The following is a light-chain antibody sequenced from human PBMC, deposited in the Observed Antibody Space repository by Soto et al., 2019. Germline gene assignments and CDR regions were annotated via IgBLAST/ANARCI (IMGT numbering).Light chain of an antibody. CDR3: QQYDRSCT. Sequence: DIQLTQSPSTLSASVGDRVTITCRASQSVTDWLAWYQQKPVKAPKLLIYDASSLQSGVPSRFSGSGSGTEFSLTISSLQPDDYATYYCQQYDRSCTFGQGTKVEIK. CDR2: DAS. V-gene: IGKV1-5*01. CDR1: QSVTDW. J-gene: IGKJ2*02.